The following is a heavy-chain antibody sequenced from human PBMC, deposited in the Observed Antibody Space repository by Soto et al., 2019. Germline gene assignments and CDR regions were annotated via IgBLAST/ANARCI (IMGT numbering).Heavy chain of an antibody. CDR3: ARDTIFVLRGGCRFHP. CDR2: INAGNGNT. CDR1: GYTFTNYG. Sequence: ASVKVSCKASGYTFTNYGMHWVRQAPGQRLEWMGWINAGNGNTKYSQKFQGRVTITRDTSATTAYMELSSLRSEDTAVYYCARDTIFVLRGGCRFHPWCPGTLVTVS. J-gene: IGHJ5*02. V-gene: IGHV1-3*01. D-gene: IGHD3-10*01.